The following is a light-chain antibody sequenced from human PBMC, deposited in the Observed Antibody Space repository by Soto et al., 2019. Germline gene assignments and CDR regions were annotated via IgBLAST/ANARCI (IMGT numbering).Light chain of an antibody. CDR3: QQYGSYSNT. Sequence: DVQLIQSPSTLSASIGDRVTITCRVSQPIRDWVAWYQQKPGKAPKLLIYDATRSHRGVPSRFRGSGSETELTLTISSLQPGDFATYYCQQYGSYSNTFGQGTKVEL. CDR1: QPIRDW. V-gene: IGKV1-5*01. CDR2: DAT. J-gene: IGKJ1*01.